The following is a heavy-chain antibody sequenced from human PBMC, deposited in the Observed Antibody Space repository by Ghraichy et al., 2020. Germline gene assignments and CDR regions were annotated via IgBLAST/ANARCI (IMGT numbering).Heavy chain of an antibody. D-gene: IGHD6-19*01. J-gene: IGHJ5*02. Sequence: ASVKVSCKASGYTFTSYDINWVRQATGQGLEWMGWMNPNSGNTGYAQKFQGRVTMTRNTSISTAYMELSSLRSEDTAVYYCARGIAVAGTVDPWGQGTLVTVSS. CDR3: ARGIAVAGTVDP. CDR2: MNPNSGNT. CDR1: GYTFTSYD. V-gene: IGHV1-8*01.